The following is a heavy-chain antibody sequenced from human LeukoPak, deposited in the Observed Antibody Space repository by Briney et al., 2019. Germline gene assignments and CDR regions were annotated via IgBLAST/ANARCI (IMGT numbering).Heavy chain of an antibody. Sequence: ASVTVSFTSSGYTFTIYDINWVRQAPGQGLEWMGWMNPNSGNTGYAQKFQGRVTMTRNTSISTAYMELSSLRSEDTAVYYCATPSGSYYGSYFDYWGQGTLVTVSS. J-gene: IGHJ4*02. CDR2: MNPNSGNT. V-gene: IGHV1-8*01. CDR1: GYTFTIYD. CDR3: ATPSGSYYGSYFDY. D-gene: IGHD1-26*01.